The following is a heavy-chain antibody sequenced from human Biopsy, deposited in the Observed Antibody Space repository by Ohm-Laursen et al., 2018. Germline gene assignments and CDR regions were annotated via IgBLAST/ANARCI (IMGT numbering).Heavy chain of an antibody. J-gene: IGHJ1*01. CDR3: ATKLTGYFHH. D-gene: IGHD3-9*01. V-gene: IGHV1-69*06. Sequence: SVKVSCNVPGGTFSNYGVNWVRQAPGQGLGWLGGNIPILGTGNYAQKFQDRVTFAADTSTSTATMELRSLRSDDTAVYYCATKLTGYFHHWGQGTLVIVSS. CDR1: GGTFSNYG. CDR2: NIPILGTG.